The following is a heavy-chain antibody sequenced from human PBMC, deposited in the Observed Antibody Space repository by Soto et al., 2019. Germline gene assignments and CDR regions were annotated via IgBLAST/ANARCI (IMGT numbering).Heavy chain of an antibody. CDR2: FDPEDGQK. CDR1: GYTLTDLS. Sequence: GASVKVSCKVSGYTLTDLSMDWVRQAPGKGLEWMGGFDPEDGQKIYAQKFQGRVTMTEDTSTDTAYMELSSLRSEDTAVYYCAIDPFGGLQLNSDYWGQGTLVTVSS. V-gene: IGHV1-24*01. D-gene: IGHD1-1*01. J-gene: IGHJ4*02. CDR3: AIDPFGGLQLNSDY.